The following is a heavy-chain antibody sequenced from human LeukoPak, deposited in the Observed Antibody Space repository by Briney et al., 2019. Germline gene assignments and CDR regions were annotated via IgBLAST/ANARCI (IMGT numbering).Heavy chain of an antibody. D-gene: IGHD4-17*01. CDR3: AKMDYGDYSIAFDY. V-gene: IGHV3-21*01. CDR2: VSSSSSYI. CDR1: GFTFSSYS. J-gene: IGHJ4*02. Sequence: GGSLRLSCAASGFTFSSYSMNWVRQAPGRGLEWVSSVSSSSSYIYYADSVKGRFTISRDNAKNSLYLQMNSLRAEDTAVYYCAKMDYGDYSIAFDYWGRGTLVTVSS.